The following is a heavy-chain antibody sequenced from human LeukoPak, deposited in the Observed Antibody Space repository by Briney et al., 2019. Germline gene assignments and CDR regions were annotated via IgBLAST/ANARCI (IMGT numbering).Heavy chain of an antibody. CDR1: GFTFSSSA. D-gene: IGHD2-21*02. V-gene: IGHV3-64*01. Sequence: GGSLRLSCAASGFTFSSSAMHWVRHAPGKGLEYVSAISGNGGRTYYANSVKGRFTISRDNSKNTVFLQMGSLRTEDMAVYYCARGEPDCAGDCPYWYLDLWGPGTLVTVSS. J-gene: IGHJ2*01. CDR2: ISGNGGRT. CDR3: ARGEPDCAGDCPYWYLDL.